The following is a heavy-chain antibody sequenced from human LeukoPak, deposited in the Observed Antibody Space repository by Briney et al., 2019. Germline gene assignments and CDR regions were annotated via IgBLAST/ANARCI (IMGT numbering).Heavy chain of an antibody. CDR1: GFTFSSYW. CDR2: IKQDGSEK. V-gene: IGHV3-7*01. CDR3: AREVEMAAEDY. D-gene: IGHD5-24*01. Sequence: GGSLRLSCAASGFTFSSYWMSWVRQAPGKGLEWVANIKQDGSEKYYVDSVKGRFTISRDNAKNSLYLQMNSPRAEDTAVYYCAREVEMAAEDYWGQGTLVTVSS. J-gene: IGHJ4*02.